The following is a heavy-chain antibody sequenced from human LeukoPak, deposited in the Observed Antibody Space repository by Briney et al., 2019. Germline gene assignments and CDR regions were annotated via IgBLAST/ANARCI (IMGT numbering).Heavy chain of an antibody. Sequence: PGRSLRLSCAASGFTFRSYGMHWVRQAPGKGLEWVAIVWYDGNNKYYADSVKGRFTVSRDNSKDTVSLQLNSLRAEDTAVYYCARGSEAAAGAFDYWGQGALVTVPP. J-gene: IGHJ4*02. CDR1: GFTFRSYG. CDR3: ARGSEAAAGAFDY. V-gene: IGHV3-33*01. CDR2: VWYDGNNK. D-gene: IGHD6-13*01.